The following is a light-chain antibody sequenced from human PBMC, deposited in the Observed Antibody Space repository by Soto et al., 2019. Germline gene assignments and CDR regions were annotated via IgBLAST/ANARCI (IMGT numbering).Light chain of an antibody. J-gene: IGKJ1*01. Sequence: TQSRATLSVSPGDNPPLSGRPSQSLSSTYLAWYQQKPGQAPRLLIYGASSRATGTPNRFSGSGSVTDFTLTISRLEPEDFAVYYCQQAGRSPPWTFGQVAKVAI. V-gene: IGKV3-20*01. CDR3: QQAGRSPPWT. CDR1: QSLSSTY. CDR2: GAS.